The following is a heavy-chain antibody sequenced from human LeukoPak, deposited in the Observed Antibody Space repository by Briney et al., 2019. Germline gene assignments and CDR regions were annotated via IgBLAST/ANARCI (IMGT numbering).Heavy chain of an antibody. CDR1: GGTLITHI. Sequence: ASVKVSCKASGGTLITHIISWVRQAPGQGLEWMGRIVPVIEIANYAQKFQGRVTITADESTSTAYMELSSLRSEDTAVYYCARGPLGGSTIRAFDIWGQGTMVTVSS. V-gene: IGHV1-69*02. CDR3: ARGPLGGSTIRAFDI. J-gene: IGHJ3*02. CDR2: IVPVIEIA. D-gene: IGHD3-16*01.